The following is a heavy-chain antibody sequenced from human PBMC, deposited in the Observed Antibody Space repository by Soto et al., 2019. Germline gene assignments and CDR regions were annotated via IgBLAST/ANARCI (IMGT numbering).Heavy chain of an antibody. J-gene: IGHJ6*02. CDR2: ISYDGSNK. V-gene: IGHV3-30*18. CDR3: AKGPAILLVPAAMNYYYGMDV. CDR1: GFTFSSYG. Sequence: QVQLVESGGGVVQPGRSLRLSCAASGFTFSSYGMHWVRQAPGKGLEWVAVISYDGSNKYYADSVKGRFTISRDNSKNTLYLQMDSLRAEYTAVYYCAKGPAILLVPAAMNYYYGMDVWGQGTTVTVSS. D-gene: IGHD2-2*01.